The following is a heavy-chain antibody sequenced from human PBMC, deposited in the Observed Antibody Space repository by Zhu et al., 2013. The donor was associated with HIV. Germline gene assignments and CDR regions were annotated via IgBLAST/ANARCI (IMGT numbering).Heavy chain of an antibody. Sequence: EVRLIQSGAEVKKPGSTVKISCKVSGYTFIDYYIHWVRLAPGKGLEWVGHVDPEDGATIYIEKLQGRVSMTADTSVDTAYMELSSLTSEDTGIYYCTVEGYTRANDAFNFWGQG. CDR2: VDPEDGAT. CDR1: GYTFIDYY. D-gene: IGHD5-12*01. J-gene: IGHJ3*01. CDR3: TVEGYTRANDAFNF. V-gene: IGHV1-69-2*01.